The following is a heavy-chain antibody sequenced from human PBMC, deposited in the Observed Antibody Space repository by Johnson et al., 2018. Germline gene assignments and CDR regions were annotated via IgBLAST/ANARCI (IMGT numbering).Heavy chain of an antibody. CDR2: ISYDGSNK. Sequence: QVQLVESGGGVVQPGRSLRLSCAASGFTFSSYGMHWVRQAPGKGLEWVAVISYDGSNKYYAASVKGRFTNSRDNSKNTLVLQMNSLRAEDTAVYYCAKSATVTYYYYYGMVVWGQGTTGTVSS. D-gene: IGHD1-1*01. V-gene: IGHV3-30*18. J-gene: IGHJ6*02. CDR1: GFTFSSYG. CDR3: AKSATVTYYYYYGMVV.